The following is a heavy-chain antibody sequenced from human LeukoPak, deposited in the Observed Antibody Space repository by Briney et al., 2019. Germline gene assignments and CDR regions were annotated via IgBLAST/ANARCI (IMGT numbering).Heavy chain of an antibody. V-gene: IGHV1-2*02. Sequence: ASVKFSCTASGYTLTDHYMHWLRWAPGQGLEWMGWINPQNGATVYAKKFQGRVTMTRDTPVSTLYMELRNLRSDDTGVYYCAKEGYSNGPDPWGPGSLVTVSS. J-gene: IGHJ5*02. CDR2: INPQNGAT. D-gene: IGHD4-11*01. CDR1: GYTLTDHY. CDR3: AKEGYSNGPDP.